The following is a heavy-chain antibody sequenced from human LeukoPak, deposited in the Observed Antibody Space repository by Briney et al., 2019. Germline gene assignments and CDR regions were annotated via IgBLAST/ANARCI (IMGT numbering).Heavy chain of an antibody. CDR3: ARAYTYGPPSDY. J-gene: IGHJ4*02. CDR1: GYTFTGYY. V-gene: IGHV1-46*01. D-gene: IGHD5-18*01. Sequence: ASVKVSCKASGYTFTGYYMHWVRQAPGQGLERMGMINPSGGSTSYAQKFQGRVTMTGDTSTTTVYMELSNLRSEDTAVYYCARAYTYGPPSDYWGQGTLVTVSS. CDR2: INPSGGST.